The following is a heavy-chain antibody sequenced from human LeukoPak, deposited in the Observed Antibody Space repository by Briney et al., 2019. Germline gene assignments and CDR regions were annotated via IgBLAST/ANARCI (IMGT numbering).Heavy chain of an antibody. CDR3: ARFEKN. Sequence: SETLSLTCTVSGGSISGYYWSWIRQPPGKGLEWIGFIYFRGSTNYSPSLKSRVTISVDTSKNHFSLKLSSVTAADTAVYYCARFEKNWGQGTLVTVSS. CDR1: GGSISGYY. CDR2: IYFRGST. V-gene: IGHV4-59*01. J-gene: IGHJ4*02.